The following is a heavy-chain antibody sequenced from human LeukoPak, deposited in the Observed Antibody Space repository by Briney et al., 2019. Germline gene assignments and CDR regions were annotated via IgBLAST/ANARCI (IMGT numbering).Heavy chain of an antibody. Sequence: GGSLRLSSAASGFTFSDYSMNWVRQAPGKGLEWVSSISSRSTYRYYADSVKGRFTISRDNAKNSLCLQMNSLRAEDTAVYYCARDMTTATTCYLQHWGQGTLVTVSS. CDR3: ARDMTTATTCYLQH. CDR1: GFTFSDYS. J-gene: IGHJ1*01. CDR2: ISSRSTYR. D-gene: IGHD4-17*01. V-gene: IGHV3-21*06.